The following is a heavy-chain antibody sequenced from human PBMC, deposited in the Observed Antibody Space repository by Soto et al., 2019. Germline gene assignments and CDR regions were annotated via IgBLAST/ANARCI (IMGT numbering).Heavy chain of an antibody. D-gene: IGHD4-17*01. Sequence: GSLRLSCAASGFTFSSYGMHWVRQAPGKGLGWVAVISYDGSNKYYADSVKGRFTISRDNSKNTLYLQMNSLRAEDTAVYYCAKDLRPVTTLYGMDVWGQGTTVTVSS. CDR2: ISYDGSNK. J-gene: IGHJ6*02. CDR3: AKDLRPVTTLYGMDV. CDR1: GFTFSSYG. V-gene: IGHV3-30*18.